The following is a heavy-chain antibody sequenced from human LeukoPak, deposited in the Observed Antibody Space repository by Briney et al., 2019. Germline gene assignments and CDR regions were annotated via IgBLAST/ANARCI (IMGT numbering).Heavy chain of an antibody. CDR3: TRVGYIDEGIDY. V-gene: IGHV3-7*04. Sequence: GGSLRLSCVASGFPFSSYWMTWVRQAPGKGLEWVANIKQDGSKKSYVDSVKGRFTISRDNAKNSLYLQTNSLRAEDTAIYYCTRVGYIDEGIDYWGQGTLVTVSS. CDR1: GFPFSSYW. D-gene: IGHD5-24*01. J-gene: IGHJ4*02. CDR2: IKQDGSKK.